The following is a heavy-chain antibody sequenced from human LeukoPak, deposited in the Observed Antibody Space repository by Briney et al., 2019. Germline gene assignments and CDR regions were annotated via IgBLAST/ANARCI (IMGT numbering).Heavy chain of an antibody. CDR2: IYYSGST. J-gene: IGHJ4*02. CDR3: ARTRAYGGRPDY. D-gene: IGHD4-23*01. CDR1: GGSIRSYY. Sequence: SETLSLTCTVSGGSIRSYYWSWFRQPPGKGLEWIGYIYYSGSTNYNPSLKSRVTISVDTSKNQLSLKLSSVTAADTAVYYCARTRAYGGRPDYWGQGTLVTVSS. V-gene: IGHV4-59*01.